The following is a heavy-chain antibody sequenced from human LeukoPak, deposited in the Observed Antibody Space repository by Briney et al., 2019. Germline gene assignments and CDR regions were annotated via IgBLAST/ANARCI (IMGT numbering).Heavy chain of an antibody. V-gene: IGHV1-2*02. CDR3: ARDPYCSSTSCYYFDY. J-gene: IGHJ4*02. Sequence: ASVKVSCKASGYTFTGYYMHWVRQAPGQGLEWMGWINPNSGGTNYAQKFQGRVTMTRDTSISTAYMELSRLRSDDTAVYYCARDPYCSSTSCYYFDYWGRGTLVTVSS. D-gene: IGHD2-2*01. CDR1: GYTFTGYY. CDR2: INPNSGGT.